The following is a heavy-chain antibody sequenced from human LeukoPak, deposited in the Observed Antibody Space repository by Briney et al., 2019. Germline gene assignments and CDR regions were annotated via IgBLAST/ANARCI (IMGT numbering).Heavy chain of an antibody. CDR1: GYTFTGYY. J-gene: IGHJ6*03. CDR3: ARSRNYYYYMDV. Sequence: ASVKVSCKASGYTFTGYYMHRVRQAPGQGLEWMGWINPNSGGTNYAQKFQGRVTMTRDTSISTAYMELSRPRSDDTAVYYCARSRNYYYYMDVWGKGTTVTVSS. V-gene: IGHV1-2*02. CDR2: INPNSGGT.